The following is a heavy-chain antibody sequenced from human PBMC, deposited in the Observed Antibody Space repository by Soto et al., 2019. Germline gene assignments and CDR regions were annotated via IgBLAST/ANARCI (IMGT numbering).Heavy chain of an antibody. D-gene: IGHD1-26*01. CDR1: GGTFSSYT. Sequence: GASGKVSCKACGGTFSSYTISWVRQAPGQGLEWMGRIIPILGIANYAQKFQGRVTITADKSTSTAYMELSSLRSEDTAVYYCASGASPLIDYSAQGTLVTVSS. CDR3: ASGASPLIDY. J-gene: IGHJ4*02. CDR2: IIPILGIA. V-gene: IGHV1-69*02.